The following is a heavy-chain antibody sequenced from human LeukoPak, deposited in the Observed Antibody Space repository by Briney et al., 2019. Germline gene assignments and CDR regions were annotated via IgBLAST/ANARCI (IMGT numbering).Heavy chain of an antibody. V-gene: IGHV4-39*01. J-gene: IGHJ3*02. CDR1: GGSISSSSYY. D-gene: IGHD3-22*01. Sequence: SETLSLTCTVSGGSISSSSYYWGWIRQSPGKGLEWIGSIYYSGSTYYNPSLRSRVTISVDTSKNQFSLKLSSVTAADTAVYYCAAPCFYDSSGYYFRPIDAFDIWGQGTMVTVSS. CDR2: IYYSGST. CDR3: AAPCFYDSSGYYFRPIDAFDI.